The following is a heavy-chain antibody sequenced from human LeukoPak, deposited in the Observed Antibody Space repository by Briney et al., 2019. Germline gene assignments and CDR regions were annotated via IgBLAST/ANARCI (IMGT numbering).Heavy chain of an antibody. CDR2: ISSNGGST. CDR3: AREARRDSSGYYYFDY. D-gene: IGHD3-22*01. V-gene: IGHV3-64*01. CDR1: GFTFSSYA. J-gene: IGHJ4*02. Sequence: GGSLRLSCAASGFTFSSYAMHWVRQAPGKGLEYVSAISSNGGSTYYANSVKGRFTTSRDNSKNTLYLQMGSLRAEDMAVYYCAREARRDSSGYYYFDYWGQGTLVTVSS.